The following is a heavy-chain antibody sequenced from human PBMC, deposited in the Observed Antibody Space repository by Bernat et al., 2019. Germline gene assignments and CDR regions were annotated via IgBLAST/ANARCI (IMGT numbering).Heavy chain of an antibody. CDR1: GFTFSSYW. CDR2: INSDGSST. CDR3: ERAEAHYGSGSYYTDY. J-gene: IGHJ4*02. Sequence: EVQLVESGGGLVQPGGSLRLSCAASGFTFSSYWMHWVRQAPGKGLVWVSCINSDGSSTSYADSVKGRFTISRDNAKNTLYLQMNSLRAEDTAVYYWERAEAHYGSGSYYTDYWGQGTLVTVSS. V-gene: IGHV3-74*01. D-gene: IGHD3-10*01.